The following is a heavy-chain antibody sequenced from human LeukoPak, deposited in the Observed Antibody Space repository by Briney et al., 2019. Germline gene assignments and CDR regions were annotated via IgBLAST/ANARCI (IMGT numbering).Heavy chain of an antibody. CDR2: ISGGGST. CDR3: AKXXXGXXXXDS. CDR1: FTFXNYA. Sequence: FTFXNYAMTWVRQAPGKGLEWVSAISGGGSTYYADSVKGRFTISRDNSKNMRYLQMNSLRAEDTALYYCAKXXXGXXXXDSWGQXTXVTVSS. J-gene: IGHJ4*02. V-gene: IGHV3-23*01.